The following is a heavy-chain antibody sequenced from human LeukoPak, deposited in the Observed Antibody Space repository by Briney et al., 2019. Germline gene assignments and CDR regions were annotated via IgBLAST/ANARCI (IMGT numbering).Heavy chain of an antibody. CDR1: GGTFSNYA. D-gene: IGHD3-22*01. CDR2: VLPIFNKT. CDR3: VRDGRKYYNSSVLDYFDY. J-gene: IGHJ4*02. Sequence: SVKVSCKASGGTFSNYAINWVRQAPGQGLEWMGGVLPIFNKTNYAQKFQGRVTITTDEFTSAAYMELSSLRSEDTAVYYCVRDGRKYYNSSVLDYFDYWGQGTLVTVSS. V-gene: IGHV1-69*05.